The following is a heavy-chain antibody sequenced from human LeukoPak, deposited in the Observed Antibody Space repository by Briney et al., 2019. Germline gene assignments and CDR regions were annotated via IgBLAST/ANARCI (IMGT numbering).Heavy chain of an antibody. CDR1: GFTFSNYY. CDR2: ISDSGNTI. V-gene: IGHV3-11*01. D-gene: IGHD6-19*01. J-gene: IGHJ1*01. Sequence: PGGSLRLSCAASGFTFSNYYMTWIRQAPGKGLQWISFISDSGNTIYYADSVEGRFTISRDNAKNSLYLQMHSLRAEDTAMYYCARSTLPGRSGRTEFFQRWGQGTLVTVSS. CDR3: ARSTLPGRSGRTEFFQR.